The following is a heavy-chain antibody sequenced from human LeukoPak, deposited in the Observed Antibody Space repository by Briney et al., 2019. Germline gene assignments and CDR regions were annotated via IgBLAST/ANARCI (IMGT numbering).Heavy chain of an antibody. Sequence: PSETLSLTCTVSGGSISSYYWSWIRQPAGKGLEWIGRIYTSGSTNYNPSLKSRVTMSVDTSNNQFSLKLSSVTAADTAVYYCARDQGQLLSGPTMGYYYYMDVWGKGTTVTVSS. CDR2: IYTSGST. CDR1: GGSISSYY. J-gene: IGHJ6*03. CDR3: ARDQGQLLSGPTMGYYYYMDV. V-gene: IGHV4-4*07. D-gene: IGHD2-2*01.